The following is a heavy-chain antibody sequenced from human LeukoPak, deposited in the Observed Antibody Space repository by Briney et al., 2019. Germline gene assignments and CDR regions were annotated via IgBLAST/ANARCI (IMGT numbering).Heavy chain of an antibody. Sequence: GGSLRLSCAASGFTFSRYALHWVRQAPGKGLEYVSSISTNGGSTYYANSVKGRFTISRDNSKNTLFLQLGSLRAEDMAVYYCAVAYGGYDWEGRFDYWGQGTLVTVSS. CDR2: ISTNGGST. CDR3: AVAYGGYDWEGRFDY. CDR1: GFTFSRYA. J-gene: IGHJ4*02. D-gene: IGHD5-12*01. V-gene: IGHV3-64*01.